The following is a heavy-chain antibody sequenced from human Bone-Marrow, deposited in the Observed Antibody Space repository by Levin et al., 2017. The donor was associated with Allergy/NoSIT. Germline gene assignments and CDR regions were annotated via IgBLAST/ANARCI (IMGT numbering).Heavy chain of an antibody. CDR1: GFTFSRYW. CDR3: AREIEFYGVGAYY. J-gene: IGHJ4*01. CDR2: ISPDGRTT. Sequence: RPGGSLRLSCAASGFTFSRYWMHWVRQVPGQGLVWVSRISPDGRTTNYADSVKGRFTISRDNAENTLYLQMNSLRAEDTALYYCAREIEFYGVGAYYWGQGVLVTVSS. D-gene: IGHD2-8*01. V-gene: IGHV3-74*01.